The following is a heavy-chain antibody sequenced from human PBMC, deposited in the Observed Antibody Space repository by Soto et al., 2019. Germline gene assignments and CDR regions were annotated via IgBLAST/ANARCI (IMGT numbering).Heavy chain of an antibody. V-gene: IGHV4-30-4*01. Sequence: QVQLQESGPGLVEPSQTLSLTCTVSGGSISSGGYFWSWIRQPPGKGLEWIGHVYNIGSTYSNPSLTSRVPIPVDTSKNQFSLRLSFVTAADRAVDYCARGPAGDKVDYWGQGPLVTVSS. CDR3: ARGPAGDKVDY. CDR2: VYNIGST. CDR1: GGSISSGGYF. J-gene: IGHJ4*02. D-gene: IGHD7-27*01.